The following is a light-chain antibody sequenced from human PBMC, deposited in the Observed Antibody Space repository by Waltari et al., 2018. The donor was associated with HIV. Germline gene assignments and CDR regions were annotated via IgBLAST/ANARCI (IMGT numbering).Light chain of an antibody. CDR1: QNVSSN. CDR2: DAS. V-gene: IGKV3-15*01. J-gene: IGKJ1*01. CDR3: QQYNSWPRT. Sequence: EIVMTQSPATLSVSPGERGTLSCRTSQNVSSNLAWYQHKPGQAPRLLIYDASKRATGIPGSFSGSGSGTDFTLTISSLQSEDFAVYYCQQYNSWPRTFGQGTKVEIK.